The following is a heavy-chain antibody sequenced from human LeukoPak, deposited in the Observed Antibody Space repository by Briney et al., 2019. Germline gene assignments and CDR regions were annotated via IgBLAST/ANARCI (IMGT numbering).Heavy chain of an antibody. D-gene: IGHD3-10*01. V-gene: IGHV3-23*01. CDR2: ISNTGSDT. CDR1: GFTFSSFA. Sequence: PGGSVRLSCAASGFTFSSFAMTWVRQAPGKGLEWVSTISNTGSDTYYADSVKGRFTISRDNSENTLYLQMNNLRAEDTAIHYCAKVPYSDYGSGRPPFMDVWGQGTTVAVSS. CDR3: AKVPYSDYGSGRPPFMDV. J-gene: IGHJ6*02.